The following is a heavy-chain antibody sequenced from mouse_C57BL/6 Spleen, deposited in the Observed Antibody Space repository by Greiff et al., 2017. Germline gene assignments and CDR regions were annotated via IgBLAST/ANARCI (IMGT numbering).Heavy chain of an antibody. CDR2: INPNNGGT. CDR1: GYTFTDYN. CDR3: ARGGITTVVIPFDY. D-gene: IGHD1-1*01. J-gene: IGHJ2*01. V-gene: IGHV1-22*01. Sequence: VQLKQSGPELVKPGASVKMSCKASGYTFTDYNMHWVKQSHGKSLEWIGDINPNNGGTSYNQKFKGKATLTVNKSSSTAYMELRSLTSEDSAVYYCARGGITTVVIPFDYWGQGTTLTVSS.